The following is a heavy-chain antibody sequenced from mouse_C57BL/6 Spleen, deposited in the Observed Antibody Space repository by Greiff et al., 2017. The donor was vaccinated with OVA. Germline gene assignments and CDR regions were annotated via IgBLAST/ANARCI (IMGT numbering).Heavy chain of an antibody. V-gene: IGHV1-50*01. J-gene: IGHJ3*01. Sequence: QVQLQQPGAELVKPGASVKLSCKASGYTFTSYWMQWVKQRPGQGLEWIGEIDPSDSYTNYNPKFKGKATLPVDTSSSTAYMQLSSLTSEDSAVYCCATVTRGVRFAYWGQGTLVTVSA. CDR3: ATVTRGVRFAY. D-gene: IGHD2-2*01. CDR2: IDPSDSYT. CDR1: GYTFTSYW.